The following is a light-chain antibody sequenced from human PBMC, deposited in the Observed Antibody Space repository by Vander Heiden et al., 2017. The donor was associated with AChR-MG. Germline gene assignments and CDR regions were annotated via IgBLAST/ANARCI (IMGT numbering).Light chain of an antibody. V-gene: IGKV3-20*01. CDR2: GGS. Sequence: ELVLTQSPGTLSLSPGERAPLSCRASPSVSSSYLAWYQQKPGPAPRLLIHGGSTRANGFPNRFSWRWSGTDFTLTISRLEPEDFAVYYCQQYGSSPFTFGGGTKVEIK. CDR1: PSVSSSY. CDR3: QQYGSSPFT. J-gene: IGKJ4*01.